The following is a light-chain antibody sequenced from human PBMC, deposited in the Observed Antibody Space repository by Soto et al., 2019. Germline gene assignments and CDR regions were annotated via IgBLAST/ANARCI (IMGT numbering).Light chain of an antibody. V-gene: IGKV2-40*01. CDR1: QSLFDSDDGNTY. Sequence: DIVMTQTPLSLPVTPGEPASISCSSSQSLFDSDDGNTYLDWYLQKPGQSPQLLIYTVSYRASGVPDRFSGSGSDTDFTLKISRVEAEDVGVYYCMQRIEFPWAFGPGTRVDIK. CDR2: TVS. CDR3: MQRIEFPWA. J-gene: IGKJ3*01.